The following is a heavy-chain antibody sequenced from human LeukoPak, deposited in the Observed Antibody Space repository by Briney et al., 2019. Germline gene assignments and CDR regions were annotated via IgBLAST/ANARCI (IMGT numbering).Heavy chain of an antibody. CDR3: ARRVAVGRRDAFDI. V-gene: IGHV1-18*01. J-gene: IGHJ3*02. CDR1: GYTFPNYG. D-gene: IGHD6-19*01. Sequence: GASVKVSYKASGYTFPNYGIRWVRHAPGHGLEWMEWSSAYNGNTDYAQKLQGRVTMSTDTPTGTAYMELRSLRSDDSAVYDCARRVAVGRRDAFDIWGQGTMVTVSS. CDR2: SSAYNGNT.